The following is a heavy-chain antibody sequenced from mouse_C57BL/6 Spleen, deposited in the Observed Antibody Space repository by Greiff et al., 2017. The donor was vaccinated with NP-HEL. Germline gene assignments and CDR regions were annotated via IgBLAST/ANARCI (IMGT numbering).Heavy chain of an antibody. D-gene: IGHD2-10*02. V-gene: IGHV5-16*01. J-gene: IGHJ1*03. Sequence: EVKLVESEGGLVQPGSSMKLSCTASGFTFSDYYMAWVRQVPEKGLEWVANINYDGSSTYYLDSLMSRFIISRDNAKNILYLQMSSRKSEDAATDYCARGISLYGYWDLDVWGTGTTVTVSS. CDR2: INYDGSST. CDR3: ARGISLYGYWDLDV. CDR1: GFTFSDYY.